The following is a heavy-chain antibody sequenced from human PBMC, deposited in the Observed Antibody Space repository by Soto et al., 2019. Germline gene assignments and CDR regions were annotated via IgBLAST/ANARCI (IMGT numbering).Heavy chain of an antibody. J-gene: IGHJ6*03. V-gene: IGHV3-48*01. CDR3: ARDTSTGHYYMDV. CDR2: ISTSSSNI. Sequence: EVQLVESGGGLVQPGGSLRLSCAASGFSFSYYGMNWVRQAPGKGLEWVSYISTSSSNIYYADSVKGRFTISRDNAKNSLSLQMNSLRAADTAVYYCARDTSTGHYYMDVWGKGTTVTVSS. D-gene: IGHD2-2*01. CDR1: GFSFSYYG.